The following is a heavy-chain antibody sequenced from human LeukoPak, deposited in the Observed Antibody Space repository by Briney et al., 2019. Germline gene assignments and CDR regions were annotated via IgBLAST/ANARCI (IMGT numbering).Heavy chain of an antibody. V-gene: IGHV3-21*04. Sequence: GGSLRLSCAASGFTFSSYSMNWVRQAPGKGLEWVSSISSSSSYIYYADSVKGRFTISRDNSKNTLFPQMNSLRAEDTAVYYCAKDHIRRDGYSDFDYWGQGTLVTVSS. CDR2: ISSSSSYI. J-gene: IGHJ4*02. CDR1: GFTFSSYS. D-gene: IGHD5-24*01. CDR3: AKDHIRRDGYSDFDY.